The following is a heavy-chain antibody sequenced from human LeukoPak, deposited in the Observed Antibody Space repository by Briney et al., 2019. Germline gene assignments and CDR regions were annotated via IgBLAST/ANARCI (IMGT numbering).Heavy chain of an antibody. D-gene: IGHD5-18*01. CDR1: GGSISSSSYY. V-gene: IGHV4-39*02. Sequence: SETLSLTGTVSGGSISSSSYYWGWIRQPPGKGLEWIGSIYYSGSTYYNPSLKSRVTISVDTSKNQFSLKLSSVTAADTAVYYCARDGYSYGDNFDYWGQGTLVTVSS. J-gene: IGHJ4*02. CDR3: ARDGYSYGDNFDY. CDR2: IYYSGST.